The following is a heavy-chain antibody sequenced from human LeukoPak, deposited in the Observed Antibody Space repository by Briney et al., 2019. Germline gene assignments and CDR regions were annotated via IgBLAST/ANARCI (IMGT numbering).Heavy chain of an antibody. J-gene: IGHJ6*02. CDR1: GYTFTSYA. CDR3: AGDLVLHPFYYYYYGMDV. Sequence: ASVKVSCKASGYTFTSYAMNWVRQAPGQGLEWMGWINTNTGNPTYAQGFTGRFVFSLDTSVSTAYLQISSLKAEDTAVYYCAGDLVLHPFYYYYYGMDVWGQGTTVTVSS. CDR2: INTNTGNP. V-gene: IGHV7-4-1*02.